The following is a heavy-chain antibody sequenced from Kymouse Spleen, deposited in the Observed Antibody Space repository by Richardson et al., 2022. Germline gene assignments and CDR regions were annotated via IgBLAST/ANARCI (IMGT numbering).Heavy chain of an antibody. V-gene: IGHV3-15*01. D-gene: IGHD1-7*01. J-gene: IGHJ5*02. CDR2: IKSKTDGGTT. Sequence: EVQLVESGGGLVKPGGSLRLSCAASGFTFSNAWMSWVRQAPGKGLEWVGRIKSKTDGGTTDYAAPVKGRFTISRDDSKNTLYLQMNSLKTEDTAVYYCTTNWNYEENWFDPWGQGTLVTVSS. CDR1: GFTFSNAW. CDR3: TTNWNYEENWFDP.